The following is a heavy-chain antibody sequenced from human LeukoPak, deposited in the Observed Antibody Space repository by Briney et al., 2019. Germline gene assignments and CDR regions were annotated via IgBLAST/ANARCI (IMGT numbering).Heavy chain of an antibody. D-gene: IGHD6-19*01. CDR1: GITFSNYE. CDR3: VRDPGSGWGFDP. Sequence: GGSLRLSCAASGITFSNYEFHWVRQAPGKGPQWVAVISKDGDYEYSIDSEKGRFTISRDNAKNTLYLQMNSLRAEDTAVYYCVRDPGSGWGFDPWGQGTLVTVSS. V-gene: IGHV3-30*03. J-gene: IGHJ5*02. CDR2: ISKDGDYE.